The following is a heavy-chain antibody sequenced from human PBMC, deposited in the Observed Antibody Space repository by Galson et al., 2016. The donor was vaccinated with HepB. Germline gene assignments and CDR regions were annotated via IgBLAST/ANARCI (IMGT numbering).Heavy chain of an antibody. CDR3: ARGGHIVVVTSTRNFDPFNI. D-gene: IGHD2-21*02. J-gene: IGHJ3*02. Sequence: SLRLSCADSGLNFNNYVMHWVRQAPGKGLEWVALISFDVNNKYYADSVKGRFTISRDNSRNTLYLPMSSVTTEDTEMYYCARGGHIVVVTSTRNFDPFNIWGQGTLVTGSS. CDR1: GLNFNNYV. CDR2: ISFDVNNK. V-gene: IGHV3-30-3*01.